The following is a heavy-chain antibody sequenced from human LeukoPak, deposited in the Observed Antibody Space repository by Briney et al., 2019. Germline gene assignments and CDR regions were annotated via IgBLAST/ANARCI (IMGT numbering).Heavy chain of an antibody. D-gene: IGHD3-9*01. J-gene: IGHJ4*02. CDR3: AKDLSPVLRYFAQDPGVVDY. CDR1: GFTFSSYG. CDR2: ISYDGSNK. Sequence: GGSLRLSCAASGFTFSSYGMQWVRQAPGKGLEWVAVISYDGSNKYYADSVKGRFTISRDNSKNTLYLQMNSLRAEDTAVYYCAKDLSPVLRYFAQDPGVVDYWGQGTLVTVSS. V-gene: IGHV3-30*18.